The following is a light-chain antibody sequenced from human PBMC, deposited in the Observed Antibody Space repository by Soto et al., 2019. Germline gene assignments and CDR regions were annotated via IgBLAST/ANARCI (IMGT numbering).Light chain of an antibody. CDR2: AAS. Sequence: DIQMTQSPSTLSASVGDRVTITCRASQSISSWLAWYQQKPGKAPKLLIYAASTLQSGVPSRFSGSGSWTDFTLNISRLQPEDIATYYCQKYHSAPRTFGQGTKVDXK. V-gene: IGKV1-27*01. CDR1: QSISSW. J-gene: IGKJ1*01. CDR3: QKYHSAPRT.